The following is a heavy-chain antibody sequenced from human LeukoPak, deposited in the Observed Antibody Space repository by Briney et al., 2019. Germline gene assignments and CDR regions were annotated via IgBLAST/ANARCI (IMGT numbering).Heavy chain of an antibody. V-gene: IGHV1-3*01. D-gene: IGHD4-17*01. Sequence: ASVTVSCKASGYTFTSYAMHWVRQAPGQRLEWMGWINAGNGNTKYSQKFQGRVTITRDTSASTAYMELSSLRSEDTAVYYCARDLTNDYGDYGNFDYWGQGTLVTVSS. CDR3: ARDLTNDYGDYGNFDY. CDR1: GYTFTSYA. CDR2: INAGNGNT. J-gene: IGHJ4*02.